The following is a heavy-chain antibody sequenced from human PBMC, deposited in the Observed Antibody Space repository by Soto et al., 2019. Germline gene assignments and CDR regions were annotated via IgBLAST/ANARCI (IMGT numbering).Heavy chain of an antibody. CDR3: ARDLTGDVGG. CDR1: GYTFTDSA. CDR2: INPNSGAT. V-gene: IGHV1-2*02. J-gene: IGHJ4*02. Sequence: HVQLVQSGAEVKKPGASVKVCCKASGYTFTDSAMHWVRQAPGQGLEWMAWINPNSGATRYAQKFQGRVTTTRDTSITTGYMELSRLTSDDTAVYYCARDLTGDVGGWGQGTLVTVSS. D-gene: IGHD7-27*01.